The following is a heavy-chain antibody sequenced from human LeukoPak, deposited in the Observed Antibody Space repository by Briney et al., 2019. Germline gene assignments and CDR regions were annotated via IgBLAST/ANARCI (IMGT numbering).Heavy chain of an antibody. Sequence: SETLSLTCAVYGGSFSGYYWSWIRQPPGKGLEWIGEINHSGSTNYNPSLKSRVTISVDTSKNQFSLKLSSVTAADTAVYYCAKLNLYYYGSGSYYPYYYYGMDVWGKGTTVTVSS. CDR1: GGSFSGYY. V-gene: IGHV4-34*01. CDR2: INHSGST. D-gene: IGHD3-10*01. J-gene: IGHJ6*04. CDR3: AKLNLYYYGSGSYYPYYYYGMDV.